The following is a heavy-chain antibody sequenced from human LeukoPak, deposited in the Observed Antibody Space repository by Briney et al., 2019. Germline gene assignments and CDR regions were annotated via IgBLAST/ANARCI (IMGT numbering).Heavy chain of an antibody. V-gene: IGHV4-31*03. D-gene: IGHD2-21*02. Sequence: SQTLSLTCTVSGGSISSGGYYWSWIRPHPGKSLEWIGYIYYSGSTYYNPSLKSRVTISVDTSKNQFSLKLSSVTAADTAVYYCARAYVVVTAILWFDPWGQGTLVTVSS. CDR1: GGSISSGGYY. J-gene: IGHJ5*02. CDR3: ARAYVVVTAILWFDP. CDR2: IYYSGST.